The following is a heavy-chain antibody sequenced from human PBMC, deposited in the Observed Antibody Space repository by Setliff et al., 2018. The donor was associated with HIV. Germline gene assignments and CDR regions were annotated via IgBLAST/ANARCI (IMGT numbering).Heavy chain of an antibody. V-gene: IGHV4-39*01. CDR3: ARRKAGWGELFGNWFDP. CDR2: IYYSGST. CDR1: GGSISSSSYY. J-gene: IGHJ5*02. Sequence: SETLSLTCTVSGGSISSSSYYRGWIRQPPGKGLEWIGSIYYSGSTYYNPSLKSRLTISVDTSKNQFSLKLSSVTAADTAVYYCARRKAGWGELFGNWFDPWGQGTLVTVSS. D-gene: IGHD3-10*01.